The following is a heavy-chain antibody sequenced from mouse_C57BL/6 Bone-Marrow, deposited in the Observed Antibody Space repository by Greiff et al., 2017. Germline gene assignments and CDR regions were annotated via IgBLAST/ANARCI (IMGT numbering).Heavy chain of an antibody. J-gene: IGHJ3*01. CDR2: ISSGSSTI. CDR3: ARIAPGAY. Sequence: EVKLMESGGGLVKPGGSLKLSCAASGFTFSDYGMHWVRQAPEKGLEWVAYISSGSSTIYYADTVKGRFTISRDNAKNTLFLQMTRLRSEDTAMYYCARIAPGAYWGQGTLVTVSA. CDR1: GFTFSDYG. V-gene: IGHV5-17*01. D-gene: IGHD4-1*01.